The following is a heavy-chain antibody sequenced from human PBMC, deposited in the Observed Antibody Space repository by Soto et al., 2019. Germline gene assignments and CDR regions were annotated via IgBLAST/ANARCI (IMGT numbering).Heavy chain of an antibody. V-gene: IGHV4-31*03. J-gene: IGHJ6*02. Sequence: QVQLQESGPGLVKPSQTLSLTCTVSGGSISSGGYYWSWIRQHPGKGLEWIGYIYYSGSTYYNPSLKCRVTIXVXTXXNQFSLKLSSVTAADTAVYYCARVCGGDCHYGMDVWGQGTTVTVSS. D-gene: IGHD2-21*02. CDR1: GGSISSGGYY. CDR2: IYYSGST. CDR3: ARVCGGDCHYGMDV.